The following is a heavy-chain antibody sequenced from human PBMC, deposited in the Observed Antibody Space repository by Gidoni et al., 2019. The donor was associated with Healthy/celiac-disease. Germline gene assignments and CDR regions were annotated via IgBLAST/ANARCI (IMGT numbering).Heavy chain of an antibody. V-gene: IGHV3-13*01. J-gene: IGHJ3*02. D-gene: IGHD3-22*01. Sequence: EVQLVESGGGLVQPGGSLRLSCAASGFTFSSYDMHWVRQATGKGLEWVSAIGTAGDTYYPGSVKGRFTISRENAKNSLYLQMNSLRAGDTAVYYCARAYYDSSGYYRNDAFDIWGQGTMVTVSS. CDR3: ARAYYDSSGYYRNDAFDI. CDR1: GFTFSSYD. CDR2: IGTAGDT.